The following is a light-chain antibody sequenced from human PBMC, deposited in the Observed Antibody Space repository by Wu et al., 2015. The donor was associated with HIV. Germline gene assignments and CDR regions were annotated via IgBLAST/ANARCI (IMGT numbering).Light chain of an antibody. CDR2: DAS. Sequence: AIQLTQSPSSLSASVGDRVTITCRASQGVGSDLAWYQHRPGTPPKLLIYDASTLQSGVPSRFSGSGSGTEFTLTISSLQPEDVATYYCQKYNTAPWTFGQGTKVEMK. CDR3: QKYNTAPWT. V-gene: IGKV1-13*02. CDR1: QGVGSD. J-gene: IGKJ1*01.